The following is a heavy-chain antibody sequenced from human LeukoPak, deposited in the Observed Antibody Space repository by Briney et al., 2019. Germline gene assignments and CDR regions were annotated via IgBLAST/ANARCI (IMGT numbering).Heavy chain of an antibody. CDR1: GGSISSGSYY. J-gene: IGHJ5*02. Sequence: PSETLSLTCTVSGGSISSGSYYWCWIRQPAGKGLEWIGRIYTSGSTNYNPSLKSRVTISVDTSKNQFSLKLSSVTAADTAVYYCARDGIAASNWFDPWGQGTLVTVSS. V-gene: IGHV4-61*02. D-gene: IGHD6-25*01. CDR3: ARDGIAASNWFDP. CDR2: IYTSGST.